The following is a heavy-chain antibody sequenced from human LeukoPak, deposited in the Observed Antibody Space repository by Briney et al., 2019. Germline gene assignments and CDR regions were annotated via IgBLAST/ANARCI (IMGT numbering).Heavy chain of an antibody. V-gene: IGHV1-69*13. J-gene: IGHJ4*02. CDR3: ARVPTNYYDSSGYLGSFDY. D-gene: IGHD3-22*01. Sequence: ASVKVSCKASGGTFSSYAISWVRQAPGQGLEWMGGIIPIFGTANYAQKFQGRVTITADESTSTAYMELSSLRSEDTAVYYCARVPTNYYDSSGYLGSFDYWGQGTLVNVSS. CDR2: IIPIFGTA. CDR1: GGTFSSYA.